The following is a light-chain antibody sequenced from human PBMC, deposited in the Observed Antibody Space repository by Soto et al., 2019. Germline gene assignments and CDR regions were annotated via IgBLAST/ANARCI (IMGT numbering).Light chain of an antibody. CDR1: QSVSSSY. CDR2: GAS. CDR3: QQYGSSPLT. V-gene: IGKV3-20*01. J-gene: IGKJ4*01. Sequence: EIVLTHSPGTLSLSPGEIATLSCRASQSVSSSYLAWYHQKPGQAPRLLIYGASSRATGIPDRFSGSGSGTDFTLTISRLEPEDFAVYYCQQYGSSPLTLGGGTKVDIK.